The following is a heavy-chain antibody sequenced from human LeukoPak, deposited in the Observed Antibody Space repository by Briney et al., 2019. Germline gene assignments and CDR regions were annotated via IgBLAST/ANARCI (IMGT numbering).Heavy chain of an antibody. D-gene: IGHD5-12*01. J-gene: IGHJ4*02. Sequence: SGTLSLTCTVSDGSISSYYWSWIRQPPAKGLEWIGYIYYSGSTNYNPSLKSRVTISVDTSKNQFSLKLSSVTAADTAVYYCARVGYSGYVWGQGTLVTVSS. V-gene: IGHV4-59*01. CDR1: DGSISSYY. CDR3: ARVGYSGYV. CDR2: IYYSGST.